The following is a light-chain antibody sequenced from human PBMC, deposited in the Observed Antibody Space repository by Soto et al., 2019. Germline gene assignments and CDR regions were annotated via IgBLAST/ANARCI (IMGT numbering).Light chain of an antibody. CDR1: QSVSSSY. CDR3: HQYNSWPPGT. J-gene: IGKJ2*01. Sequence: EIVLTQSPGTLSLSPGERATLSCRASQSVSSSYLAWYQQKPGQAPRLLIYGASTRATGIPARFSGSGSGTDFTLTISSLQSEDFALYYCHQYNSWPPGTFGQGTKVDIK. CDR2: GAS. V-gene: IGKV3-15*01.